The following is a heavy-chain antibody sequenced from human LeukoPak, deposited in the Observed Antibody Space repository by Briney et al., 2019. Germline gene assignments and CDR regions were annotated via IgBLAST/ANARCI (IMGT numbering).Heavy chain of an antibody. D-gene: IGHD1-26*01. CDR3: ALAATTTRVDY. Sequence: PSETLSLTCTVSGGSVRSGGYYWSWIRQPPGKGLEWIGDIYYSGDTNYNPSLKSRVTVSVDTSKNQFSLRLNSVTAADTAVYYCALAATTTRVDYWGQGTLVTVSS. J-gene: IGHJ4*02. CDR1: GGSVRSGGYY. V-gene: IGHV4-61*08. CDR2: IYYSGDT.